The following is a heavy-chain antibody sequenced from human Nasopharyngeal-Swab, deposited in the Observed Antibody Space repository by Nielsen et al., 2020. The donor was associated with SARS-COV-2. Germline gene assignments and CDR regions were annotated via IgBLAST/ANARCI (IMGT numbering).Heavy chain of an antibody. V-gene: IGHV3-11*01. CDR1: GFTFSDYY. CDR2: ISTSGSTI. D-gene: IGHD3-16*01. Sequence: GSLRLSCAASGFTFSDYYMSWIRQAPGKGLEWVSYISTSGSTISFADSVKGRFTISRDNAKNSLYLQMNSLRAEDTAVYYCARPRGGWAFDIWGQGTMVTVSS. J-gene: IGHJ3*02. CDR3: ARPRGGWAFDI.